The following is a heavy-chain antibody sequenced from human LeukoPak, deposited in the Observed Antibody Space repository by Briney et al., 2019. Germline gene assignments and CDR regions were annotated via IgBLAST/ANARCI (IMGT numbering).Heavy chain of an antibody. CDR2: ISYDGSNK. D-gene: IGHD6-19*01. CDR1: GFTFSSYA. J-gene: IGHJ6*02. V-gene: IGHV3-30*04. Sequence: GGSLRLSCAASGFTFSSYAMHWVRQAPGKGLERVAVISYDGSNKYYADSVKGRFTISRDNSKNTLYLQMNSLRAEDTAVYYCARDGSSGWYNYYYGMDVWGQGTTVTVSS. CDR3: ARDGSSGWYNYYYGMDV.